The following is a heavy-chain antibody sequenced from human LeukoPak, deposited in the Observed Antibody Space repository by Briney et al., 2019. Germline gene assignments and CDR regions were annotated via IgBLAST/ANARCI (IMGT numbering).Heavy chain of an antibody. CDR2: ITGDSTYI. CDR3: ARDGDYDFWSGYYDY. J-gene: IGHJ4*02. CDR1: GFTFNLYT. Sequence: PGGSLRLSCAASGFTFNLYTMHWVRQAPGKGLEWVSSITGDSTYIDYADSVKGRFTISRDNSKSRLYLQMNSLRAEDTAVYYCARDGDYDFWSGYYDYWGQGTLVTVSS. D-gene: IGHD3-3*01. V-gene: IGHV3-21*01.